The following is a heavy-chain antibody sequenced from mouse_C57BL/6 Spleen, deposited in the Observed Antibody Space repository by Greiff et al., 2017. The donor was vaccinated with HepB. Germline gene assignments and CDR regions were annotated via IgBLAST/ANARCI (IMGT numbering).Heavy chain of an antibody. J-gene: IGHJ1*03. Sequence: DVKLQESGPGLVKPSQSLSLTCSVTGYSITSGYYWNWIRQFPGNKLEWMGYISYDGSNNYNPSLKNRIPITRDTSKNQFFLKLNSVTTEDTATYYCASGYYSNYFWYFDVWGTGTTVTVSS. CDR3: ASGYYSNYFWYFDV. CDR1: GYSITSGYY. CDR2: ISYDGSN. V-gene: IGHV3-6*01. D-gene: IGHD2-5*01.